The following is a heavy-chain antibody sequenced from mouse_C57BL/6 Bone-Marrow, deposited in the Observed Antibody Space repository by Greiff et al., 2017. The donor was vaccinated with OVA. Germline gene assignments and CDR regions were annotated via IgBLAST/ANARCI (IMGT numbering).Heavy chain of an antibody. V-gene: IGHV1-54*01. D-gene: IGHD1-1*01. CDR3: ARPFITTVVARDYAMDF. J-gene: IGHJ4*01. CDR2: INPGSGGT. CDR1: GYAFTNYL. Sequence: QVQLQQSGAELVRPGTSVKVSCKASGYAFTNYLIEWVKQRPGQGLEWIGVINPGSGGTNYNEKFKGKATLTADKSSSTAYMQLSSLTSEDSAVYFCARPFITTVVARDYAMDFWGQGTSVTVSS.